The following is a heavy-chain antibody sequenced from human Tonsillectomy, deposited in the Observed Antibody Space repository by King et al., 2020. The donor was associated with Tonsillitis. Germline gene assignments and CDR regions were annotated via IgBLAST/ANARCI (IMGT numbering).Heavy chain of an antibody. V-gene: IGHV4-39*01. CDR2: IYYSWTT. Sequence: QLQESGPGLVKPSETLSLTCTVSGCPISRRSCCGGWFRQPPGKGRGWIGAIYYSWTTHYNPSLKSRGTISVDMSTNQFSLKLTSVTAADTAVYYCAKTSIAVAGRHWFDPWGQGTLVTVSS. CDR1: GCPISRRSCC. J-gene: IGHJ5*02. D-gene: IGHD6-19*01. CDR3: AKTSIAVAGRHWFDP.